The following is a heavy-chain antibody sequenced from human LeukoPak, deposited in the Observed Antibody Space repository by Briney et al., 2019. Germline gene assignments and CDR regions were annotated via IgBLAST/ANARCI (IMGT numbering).Heavy chain of an antibody. CDR2: MNTDGSRT. V-gene: IGHV3-74*01. Sequence: PGGSLRLSCAASGFTFSRYWMHWVRQAPGKGLVWVSLMNTDGSRTDYADSVKGRFTISRDNAKNTLYLQMNSLGVEDTAVYSCASDFGGHDDFWGQGILVTVSS. D-gene: IGHD4-23*01. CDR3: ASDFGGHDDF. J-gene: IGHJ4*02. CDR1: GFTFSRYW.